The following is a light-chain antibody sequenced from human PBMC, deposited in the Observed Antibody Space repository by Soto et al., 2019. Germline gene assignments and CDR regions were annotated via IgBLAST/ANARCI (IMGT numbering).Light chain of an antibody. Sequence: QSALTQPASVSGSPGQSITISCTGTSSDVGGYNYVSWYQQHPGKAPKLMIYEVSNRPSGVSNRFSGSKSGNVASLTISGLQAEDEADYYCSSYTSSTTVVFGGGTKVTVL. CDR1: SSDVGGYNY. V-gene: IGLV2-14*01. CDR3: SSYTSSTTVV. CDR2: EVS. J-gene: IGLJ2*01.